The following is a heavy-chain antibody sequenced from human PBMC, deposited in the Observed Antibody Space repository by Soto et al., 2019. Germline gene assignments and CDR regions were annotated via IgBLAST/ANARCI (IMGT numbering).Heavy chain of an antibody. D-gene: IGHD3-9*01. V-gene: IGHV4-59*01. J-gene: IGHJ4*01. CDR3: ARVRERLQYFDWFYRFDY. Sequence: SETLSLTCTVSGGSISGYYWSWIRQPPGKELEWIGYMYYSGSTHYNPSLKSRVAMSIDTTKNQFSLKLTSVTAADTAVYYCARVRERLQYFDWFYRFDYWGRGSQVTVSS. CDR1: GGSISGYY. CDR2: MYYSGST.